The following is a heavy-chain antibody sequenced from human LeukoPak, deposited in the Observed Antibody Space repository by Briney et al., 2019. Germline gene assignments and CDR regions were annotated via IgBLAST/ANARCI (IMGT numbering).Heavy chain of an antibody. J-gene: IGHJ5*02. CDR3: AGLIRPGWFDP. Sequence: SETLSLTCTVSGASISSSTDYWGWIRQPPGKGLEWIANIYYSGSTYYNPSLKSRVTISVDTSKNQFSLKLSSVTAADTAVYYCAGLIRPGWFDPWGQGTLVTVSS. CDR1: GASISSSTDY. D-gene: IGHD1-14*01. CDR2: IYYSGST. V-gene: IGHV4-39*01.